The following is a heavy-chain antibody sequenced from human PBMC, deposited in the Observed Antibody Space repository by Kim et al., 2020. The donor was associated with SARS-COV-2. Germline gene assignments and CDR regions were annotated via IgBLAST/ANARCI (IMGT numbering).Heavy chain of an antibody. CDR3: ASCATYGGTSYQWVGFDV. CDR1: GFTVKNFY. Sequence: GGSLRLSCAASGFTVKNFYMTWVRQAPGKGLEWVSVIYTAGGRYSADSVGGRFTISTNNYENTMNPQMLRLNTEDTAVSYCASCATYGGTSYQWVGFDV. D-gene: IGHD4-17*01. V-gene: IGHV3-53*01. J-gene: IGHJ6*01. CDR2: IYTAGGR.